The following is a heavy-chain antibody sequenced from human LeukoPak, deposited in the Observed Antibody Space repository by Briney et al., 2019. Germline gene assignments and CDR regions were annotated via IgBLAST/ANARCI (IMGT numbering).Heavy chain of an antibody. CDR2: IRSKANSYAT. J-gene: IGHJ4*02. Sequence: GSLKLSCAASGFTFSGSAMHWVRQASGKGLEWVGRIRSKANSYATAYAASVKGRFTISRDDSKNTAYLQMNSLKTEDTAVYYCTGIIYDYGDYVDYWGQGTLVTVSS. CDR1: GFTFSGSA. CDR3: TGIIYDYGDYVDY. V-gene: IGHV3-73*01. D-gene: IGHD4-17*01.